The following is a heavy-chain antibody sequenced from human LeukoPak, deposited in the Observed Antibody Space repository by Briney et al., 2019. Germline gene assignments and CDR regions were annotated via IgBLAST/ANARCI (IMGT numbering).Heavy chain of an antibody. Sequence: GGSLRLSCAASGFTVSSNYMSWVRQAPGKGLEWVSVIYSGGSTYYADSVKGRFTISRDNSKNTLYLQMNSLRAEDTAVYYCARGRSSSWYRYDYYYYYMDVWGKGTTVTISS. D-gene: IGHD6-13*01. CDR3: ARGRSSSWYRYDYYYYYMDV. CDR1: GFTVSSNY. CDR2: IYSGGST. V-gene: IGHV3-53*01. J-gene: IGHJ6*03.